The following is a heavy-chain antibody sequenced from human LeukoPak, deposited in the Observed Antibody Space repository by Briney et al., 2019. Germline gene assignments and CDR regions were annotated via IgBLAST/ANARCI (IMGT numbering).Heavy chain of an antibody. CDR1: GFTFSSYA. CDR3: ASAMIGVPDDAFDI. CDR2: INHSGGT. V-gene: IGHV4-34*01. J-gene: IGHJ3*02. D-gene: IGHD3-22*01. Sequence: GSLRLSCAASGFTFSSYAMNWVRQPPGKGLEWIGEINHSGGTNYNPSLKSRVTISVDTSKNQFSLKLSSVTAADTAVYYCASAMIGVPDDAFDIWGRGTMVTVSS.